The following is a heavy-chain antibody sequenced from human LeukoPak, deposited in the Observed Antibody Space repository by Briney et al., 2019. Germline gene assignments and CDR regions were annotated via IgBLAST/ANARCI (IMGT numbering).Heavy chain of an antibody. D-gene: IGHD3-22*01. Sequence: ASVKVSCKVSGYTLTELSMHWVRQAPGKGLEWMGGFDPEDGETIYAQKFQGRVTMTEDTSTDTAYMELSSLRSEDTAVYYCARSDSSGYYPHWYFDLWGRGTLVTVSS. J-gene: IGHJ2*01. CDR1: GYTLTELS. CDR2: FDPEDGET. CDR3: ARSDSSGYYPHWYFDL. V-gene: IGHV1-24*01.